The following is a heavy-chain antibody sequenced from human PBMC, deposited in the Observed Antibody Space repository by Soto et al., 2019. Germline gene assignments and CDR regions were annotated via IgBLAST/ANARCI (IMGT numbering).Heavy chain of an antibody. CDR1: GVSISSSNW. Sequence: PSETLCLTWAVSGVSISSSNWWSWVRQPPGKGLEWIGEIYHSGSTNYNPSLKSRVTISVDKSKNQFSLKLSSVAAADTAVYYCARDRKRGGEQQLVGRYYYYYGMDVWGQGTTVTVSS. CDR2: IYHSGST. J-gene: IGHJ6*02. V-gene: IGHV4-4*02. D-gene: IGHD6-13*01. CDR3: ARDRKRGGEQQLVGRYYYYYGMDV.